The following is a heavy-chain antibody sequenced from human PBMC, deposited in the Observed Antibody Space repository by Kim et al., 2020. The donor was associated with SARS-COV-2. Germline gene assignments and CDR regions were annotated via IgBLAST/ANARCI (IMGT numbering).Heavy chain of an antibody. Sequence: ASVKVSCKVSGYTLTELSMHWVRQAPGKGLEWMGGFDPEDGETIYAQKFQGRVTMTEDTSTDTAYMELSSLRSEDTAVYYCATGAAVAAAYYYYYGMDVWGQGTTVPVSS. D-gene: IGHD6-19*01. CDR3: ATGAAVAAAYYYYYGMDV. CDR2: FDPEDGET. J-gene: IGHJ6*02. V-gene: IGHV1-24*01. CDR1: GYTLTELS.